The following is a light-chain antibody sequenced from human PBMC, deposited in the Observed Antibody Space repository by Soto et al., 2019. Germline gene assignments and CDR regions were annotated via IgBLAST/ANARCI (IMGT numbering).Light chain of an antibody. CDR3: QQYGSSPLLT. V-gene: IGKV3-20*01. Sequence: EILLTQSPGTLSLSPGEAATLSCDTSQSVSSRYLAWYQQKPGQAPRLLIYGTSTRATGIPDRFSGSGYGTDFTLSINRLEPEDFAVYYCQQYGSSPLLTFGQGTRLEI. CDR2: GTS. J-gene: IGKJ5*01. CDR1: QSVSSRY.